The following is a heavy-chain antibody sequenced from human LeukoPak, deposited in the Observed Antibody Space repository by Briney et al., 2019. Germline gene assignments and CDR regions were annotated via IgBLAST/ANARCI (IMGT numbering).Heavy chain of an antibody. CDR2: IYYSGST. CDR3: ARSVEGYCRGGSCYYYSYYMDV. D-gene: IGHD2-15*01. V-gene: IGHV4-59*01. J-gene: IGHJ6*03. CDR1: GGSFSGYY. Sequence: SETLSLTCAVYGGSFSGYYWSWIRQPPGKGLEWIGYIYYSGSTNYNPSLKSRVTISVDTSKNQCSLKLSSVTAADTAVYYCARSVEGYCRGGSCYYYSYYMDVWGKGTTVTVSS.